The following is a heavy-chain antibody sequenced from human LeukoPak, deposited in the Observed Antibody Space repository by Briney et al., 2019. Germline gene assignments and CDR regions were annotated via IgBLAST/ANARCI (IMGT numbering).Heavy chain of an antibody. D-gene: IGHD5-24*01. CDR1: GGSISSYY. V-gene: IGHV4-39*07. CDR2: IYYSGST. Sequence: NTSETLSLTCTVSGGSISSYYWSWIRQPPGKGLEWIGSIYYSGSTYYNPSLKSRVTISVDTSKNQFSLKLSSVTAADTAVYYCAREVEMATIDYWGQGTLVTVSS. CDR3: AREVEMATIDY. J-gene: IGHJ4*02.